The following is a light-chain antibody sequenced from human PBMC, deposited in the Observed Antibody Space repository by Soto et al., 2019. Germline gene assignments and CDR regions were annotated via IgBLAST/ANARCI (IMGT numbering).Light chain of an antibody. CDR2: DNN. CDR1: SSNIGNNY. CDR3: GTWDSSLSAGV. Sequence: QSVLTQPPSVSAAPGQKVTISCSGSSSNIGNNYVSWYQQLPGTAPTLLIYDNNKRPSGIPDRCSGAKSGTSATLGITGLQTGDEADYYCGTWDSSLSAGVFGGGTQLTVL. J-gene: IGLJ2*01. V-gene: IGLV1-51*01.